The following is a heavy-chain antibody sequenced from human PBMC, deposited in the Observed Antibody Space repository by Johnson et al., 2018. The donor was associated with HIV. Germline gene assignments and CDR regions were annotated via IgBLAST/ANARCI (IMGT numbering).Heavy chain of an antibody. CDR1: GFTFSNYD. CDR3: ATEGGTGAFDV. CDR2: ITSSGRTT. V-gene: IGHV3-11*04. J-gene: IGHJ3*01. D-gene: IGHD2-15*01. Sequence: QEQLVESGGGLVQPGGSLRLSCVASGFTFSNYDLHWVRQATGKGLEWVSYITSSGRTTYYADSVKGRFTISRDNAKNSLYLQMNSLRAEDTAVYYCATEGGTGAFDVWGQGTMVTVSS.